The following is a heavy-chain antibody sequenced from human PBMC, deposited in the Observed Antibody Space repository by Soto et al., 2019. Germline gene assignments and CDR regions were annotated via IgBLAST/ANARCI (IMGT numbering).Heavy chain of an antibody. D-gene: IGHD4-17*01. CDR3: ARHGTVTTNYYYGMDV. CDR2: IYPGDSDT. CDR1: GYSFTSYW. J-gene: IGHJ6*02. Sequence: GESLKISCKGSGYSFTSYWIGWVRQMPGKGLEWMGIIYPGDSDTRYSPSFQGQVTISADKSISTAYLQWSSLKASDTAMYYCARHGTVTTNYYYGMDVWGQGATVTVSS. V-gene: IGHV5-51*01.